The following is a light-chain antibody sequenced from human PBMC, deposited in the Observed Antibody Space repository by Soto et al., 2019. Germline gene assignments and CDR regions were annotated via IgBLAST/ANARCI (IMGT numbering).Light chain of an antibody. CDR1: SSDVGAYNY. CDR2: EVS. J-gene: IGLJ2*01. Sequence: QSALTQPASVSGSPGQSITISRTRTSSDVGAYNYVSWYQQHPGKAPKLMIFEVSDRPSGVSNRFSGSKSGNTASLTISGLQAEDEADYYCSSYTSSNTLVFGGGTKLTVL. V-gene: IGLV2-14*01. CDR3: SSYTSSNTLV.